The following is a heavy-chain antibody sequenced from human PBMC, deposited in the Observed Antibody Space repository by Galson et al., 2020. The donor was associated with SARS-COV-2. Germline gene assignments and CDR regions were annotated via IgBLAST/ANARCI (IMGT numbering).Heavy chain of an antibody. D-gene: IGHD3-10*01. CDR1: GCPISSFQ. Sequence: TSETLTLPCTVFGCPISSFQWSWIPQPAGKGLGWIGRHYTSGRTNYNPSLKSPVTLSVDTFQKQFSLKLSSASAADTAVYYCAGEAWRFGELWGPIHYDGMDVWGQGTTVTVSS. CDR2: HYTSGRT. CDR3: AGEAWRFGELWGPIHYDGMDV. V-gene: IGHV4-4*07. J-gene: IGHJ6*02.